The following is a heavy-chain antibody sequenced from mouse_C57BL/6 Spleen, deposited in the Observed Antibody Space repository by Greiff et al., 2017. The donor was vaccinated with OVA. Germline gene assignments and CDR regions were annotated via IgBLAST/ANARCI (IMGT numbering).Heavy chain of an antibody. J-gene: IGHJ2*01. Sequence: EVKLVESGGGLVKPGGSLKLSCAASGFTFSSYTMSLVRQTPEKRLEWVATISGGGGNTYYPDSVKGRFTISRDNAKNTLYLQMSSLRSEDTALYYCARGKNYGNFFDYWGQGTTLTVSS. V-gene: IGHV5-9*01. D-gene: IGHD2-1*01. CDR1: GFTFSSYT. CDR3: ARGKNYGNFFDY. CDR2: ISGGGGNT.